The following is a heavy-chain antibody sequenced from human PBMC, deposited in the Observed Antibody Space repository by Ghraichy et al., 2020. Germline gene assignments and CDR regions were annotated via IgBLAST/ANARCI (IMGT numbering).Heavy chain of an antibody. V-gene: IGHV3-53*01. Sequence: LSLTCAASGFTVSSNYMSWVRQAPGKGLEWVSVIYSGGSTFYADSVKGRFTISRDTYKNTLSLQMNSLRAEDTAVYFCARDLACSTVSCPMGYFYHAMDVWGQGTTVTVSS. J-gene: IGHJ6*02. CDR2: IYSGGST. CDR1: GFTVSSNY. D-gene: IGHD2-2*01. CDR3: ARDLACSTVSCPMGYFYHAMDV.